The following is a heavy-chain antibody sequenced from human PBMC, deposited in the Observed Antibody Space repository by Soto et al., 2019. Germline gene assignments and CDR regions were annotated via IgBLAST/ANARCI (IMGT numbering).Heavy chain of an antibody. CDR2: ISTYNGNT. CDR3: ARVTRGSGDWFDP. D-gene: IGHD6-19*01. Sequence: GASVKVSCKASSETFASCDITWVRQAPGQGLEWMGWISTYNGNTKYAQNVQGRVSMTTDTSTSTAYMELRSLKSDDTAVYYCARVTRGSGDWFDPWCQGTLVTVSS. V-gene: IGHV1-18*01. CDR1: SETFASCD. J-gene: IGHJ5*02.